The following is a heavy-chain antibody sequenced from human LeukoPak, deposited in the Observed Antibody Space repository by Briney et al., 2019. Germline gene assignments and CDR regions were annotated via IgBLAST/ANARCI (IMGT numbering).Heavy chain of an antibody. CDR3: GRGKRGYSYGIFDY. J-gene: IGHJ4*02. Sequence: PSETLSLTCTVSGGSISSYCWSWIRQPPGKGLEWIGYIYYSGSTIFNASPKSRGTISVGTAKNHFFLMLRTVTAAETAVDYCGRGKRGYSYGIFDYWGQGTLVTVSS. CDR2: IYYSGST. CDR1: GGSISSYC. D-gene: IGHD5-18*01. V-gene: IGHV4-59*01.